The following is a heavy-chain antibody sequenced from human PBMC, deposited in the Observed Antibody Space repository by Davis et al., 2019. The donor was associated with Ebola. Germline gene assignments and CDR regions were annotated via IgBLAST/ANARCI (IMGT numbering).Heavy chain of an antibody. Sequence: GESLKISCAASGFTVSSNYMSWVRQAPGKGLEWVSVIYSGGSTYYADSVKGRFTISRDNSKNTAYLQMNSLKTEDTAVYYCTTTTTHFDYWGQGTLVTVSS. D-gene: IGHD1-26*01. J-gene: IGHJ4*02. CDR1: GFTVSSNY. CDR2: IYSGGST. V-gene: IGHV3-66*01. CDR3: TTTTTHFDY.